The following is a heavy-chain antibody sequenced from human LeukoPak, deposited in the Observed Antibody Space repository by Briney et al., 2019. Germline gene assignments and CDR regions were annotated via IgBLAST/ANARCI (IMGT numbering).Heavy chain of an antibody. Sequence: GASVKVSCKASGYTFTSYDINWVRQATGQGLEWMGWMNPNSGNTGYAQKFQGRVTITRNTSISTAYMELSSLRSEDTAVYYCARDPLVANMRFGEPRNWFDPWGQGTLVTVSS. D-gene: IGHD3-10*01. V-gene: IGHV1-8*03. CDR1: GYTFTSYD. CDR3: ARDPLVANMRFGEPRNWFDP. CDR2: MNPNSGNT. J-gene: IGHJ5*02.